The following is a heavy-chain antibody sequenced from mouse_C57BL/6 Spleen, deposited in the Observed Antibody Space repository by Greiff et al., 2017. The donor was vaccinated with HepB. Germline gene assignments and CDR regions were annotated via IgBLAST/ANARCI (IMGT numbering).Heavy chain of an antibody. CDR2: INPSTGGT. V-gene: IGHV1-42*01. Sequence: VQLQQSGPELVKPGASVKISCKASGYSFTGYYMNWVKQSPEKSLEWIGEINPSTGGTTYNQKFKAKATLTVDKSSSTAYMQLKSLTSEDSAVYYCARGTVPLFDYWGQGTTLTVSS. CDR1: GYSFTGYY. J-gene: IGHJ2*01. CDR3: ARGTVPLFDY. D-gene: IGHD1-1*01.